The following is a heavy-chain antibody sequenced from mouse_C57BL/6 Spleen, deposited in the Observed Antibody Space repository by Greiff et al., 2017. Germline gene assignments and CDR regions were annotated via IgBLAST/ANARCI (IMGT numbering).Heavy chain of an antibody. Sequence: QVQLQQSGAELVRPGTSVKMSCKASGYTFTNYWIGWAKQRPGHGLEWIGDIYPGGGYTNYNEKFKGKATLTADKSSSTAYMQLSSLTAEDSAIYYCARGSGSSNPYFDVWGTGTTVTVSS. CDR2: IYPGGGYT. D-gene: IGHD1-1*01. CDR3: ARGSGSSNPYFDV. CDR1: GYTFTNYW. V-gene: IGHV1-63*01. J-gene: IGHJ1*03.